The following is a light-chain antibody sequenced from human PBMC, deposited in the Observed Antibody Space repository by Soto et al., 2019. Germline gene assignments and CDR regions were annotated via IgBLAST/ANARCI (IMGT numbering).Light chain of an antibody. CDR1: QSISRR. J-gene: IGKJ1*01. Sequence: DIQMTHSPSTLSASVLYIVIITFRASQSISRRLAWYQQKPGKAPRLLIYDVSTLESGVPSRFSGSGSGTEFTLTISGLQPDDFATYYCQKYNSYSWKFGQGTKVDIK. V-gene: IGKV1-5*01. CDR2: DVS. CDR3: QKYNSYSWK.